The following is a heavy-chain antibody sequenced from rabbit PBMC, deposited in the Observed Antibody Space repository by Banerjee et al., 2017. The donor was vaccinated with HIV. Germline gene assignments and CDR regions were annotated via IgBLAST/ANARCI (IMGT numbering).Heavy chain of an antibody. CDR2: IYPDYGST. J-gene: IGHJ6*01. V-gene: IGHV1S47*01. Sequence: QEQLVESGGSLVTLGGSLKLSCKASGIDFSNYGISWVRQAPGKGLEWIAYIYPDYGSTHYASWVNGRFTISLDNAQNTVFLQMTSLTAADTATYFCARTSLYPTMTMVLSLWGQGTLVT. CDR3: ARTSLYPTMTMVLSL. D-gene: IGHD2-1*01. CDR1: GIDFSNYG.